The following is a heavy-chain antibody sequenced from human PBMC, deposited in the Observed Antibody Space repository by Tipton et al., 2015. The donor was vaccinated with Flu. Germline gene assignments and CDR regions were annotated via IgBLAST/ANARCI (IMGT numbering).Heavy chain of an antibody. CDR3: TRKEYDILSGYYNGVDY. Sequence: LRLSCAVYGGSFSGYYWSWIRQPPGKGLEWIGEINHSGSTNYNPSLKSRVTISVDTSKNQFSPKLSSVTAADTAVYYCTRKEYDILSGYYNGVDYWGQGTLVTVSS. D-gene: IGHD3-9*01. CDR1: GGSFSGYY. V-gene: IGHV4-34*01. J-gene: IGHJ4*02. CDR2: INHSGST.